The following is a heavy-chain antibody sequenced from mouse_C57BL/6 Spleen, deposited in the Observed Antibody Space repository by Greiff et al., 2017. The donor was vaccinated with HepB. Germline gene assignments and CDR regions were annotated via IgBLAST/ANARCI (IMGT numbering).Heavy chain of an antibody. V-gene: IGHV5-6*01. CDR2: ISSGGSYT. CDR3: ARDYYGSSHFDY. D-gene: IGHD1-1*01. Sequence: EVKLMESGGDLVKPGGSLKLSCAASGFTFSSYGMSWVRQTPDKRLEWVATISSGGSYTYYPDSVKGRFTISRDNAKNTLYLQMSSLKSEDTAMYYCARDYYGSSHFDYWGQGTTLTVSS. J-gene: IGHJ2*01. CDR1: GFTFSSYG.